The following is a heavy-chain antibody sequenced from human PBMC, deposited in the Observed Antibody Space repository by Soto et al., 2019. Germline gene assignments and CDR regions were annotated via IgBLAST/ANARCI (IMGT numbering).Heavy chain of an antibody. V-gene: IGHV3-11*01. CDR1: GFTFSDYY. CDR3: ARDKVAAAGTPYYYYGMDV. Sequence: PWGSLRLSCAASGFTFSDYYMSWIRQAPGKGLEWVSYISSSGSTIYYADSVKGRFTISRDNAKNSLYLQMNSLRAEDTAVYYCARDKVAAAGTPYYYYGMDVWGQGTTVTVSS. CDR2: ISSSGSTI. D-gene: IGHD6-13*01. J-gene: IGHJ6*02.